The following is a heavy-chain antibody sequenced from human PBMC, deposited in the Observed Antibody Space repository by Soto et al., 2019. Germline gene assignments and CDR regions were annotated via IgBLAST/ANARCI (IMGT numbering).Heavy chain of an antibody. CDR3: AKGHDPMDV. Sequence: EVQLLESGGGLVQPGGSLRLSCAASGFTFSSYAMSWVRQAPGKGLEWVSTLTGSGGGTYYADSVKGRFTISRDNSKNALYLQMNSLRAEDTAVYYCAKGHDPMDVWGQGTTVTVSS. J-gene: IGHJ6*02. CDR1: GFTFSSYA. CDR2: LTGSGGGT. V-gene: IGHV3-23*01. D-gene: IGHD1-1*01.